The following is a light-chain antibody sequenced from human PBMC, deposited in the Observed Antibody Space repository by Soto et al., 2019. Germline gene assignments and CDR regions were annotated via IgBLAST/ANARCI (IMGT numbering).Light chain of an antibody. CDR2: AAS. CDR3: QQYHSCPPRT. CDR1: QSVSSSF. V-gene: IGKV3-20*01. J-gene: IGKJ1*01. Sequence: EIVLTQSPGTLSLSPGERATLSCRASQSVSSSFLAWYQQRPGQAPRLLIYAASNTAPGIPDRFSGSGSGTDFTLTISRLEPEDFAVYYRQQYHSCPPRTSGQRTTADI.